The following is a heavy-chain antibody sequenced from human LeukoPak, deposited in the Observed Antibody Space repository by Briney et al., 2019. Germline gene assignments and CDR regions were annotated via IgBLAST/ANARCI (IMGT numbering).Heavy chain of an antibody. CDR2: ISWNSGSI. V-gene: IGHV3-9*01. CDR1: GFTFDDYA. CDR3: AKEDNYGMDV. Sequence: GGSLRLSCAASGFTFDDYAMHWVRQAPGKGLERVSGISWNSGSIGYADSVKGRFTISRDNAKNSLYLQMNSLRAEDTALYYCAKEDNYGMDVWGQGTTVTVSS. D-gene: IGHD5-24*01. J-gene: IGHJ6*02.